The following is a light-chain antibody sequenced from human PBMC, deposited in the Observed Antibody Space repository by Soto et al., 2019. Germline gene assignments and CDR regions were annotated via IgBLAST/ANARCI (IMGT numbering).Light chain of an antibody. CDR3: QQRNVWPPIT. J-gene: IGKJ5*01. Sequence: VLTQSPAPLSLSPGERATLSCGSSQSIHTSLAWYQQKSGKPPRLVIYDSTLRANGVPDRFGGSRSGTEFTLTINSLEPEDFAVYYCQQRNVWPPITFGQGTRLEIK. V-gene: IGKV3-11*01. CDR1: QSIHTS. CDR2: DST.